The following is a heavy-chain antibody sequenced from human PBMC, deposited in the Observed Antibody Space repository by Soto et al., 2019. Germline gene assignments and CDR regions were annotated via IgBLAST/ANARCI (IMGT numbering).Heavy chain of an antibody. CDR2: IYPGDSDT. CDR3: ARTDCSSTSCYAGFDY. CDR1: GYSFTSYW. D-gene: IGHD2-2*01. J-gene: IGHJ4*02. V-gene: IGHV5-51*01. Sequence: GASLKISCKASGYSFTSYWIGWVRQMPGKGLEWMGIIYPGDSDTRYSPSFQGQVTISADRSISTAYLQWSSLKASDTAMYYCARTDCSSTSCYAGFDYWGQGTLVTVSS.